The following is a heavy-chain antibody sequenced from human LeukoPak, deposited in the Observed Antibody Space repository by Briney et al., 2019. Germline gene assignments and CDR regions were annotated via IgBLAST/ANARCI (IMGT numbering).Heavy chain of an antibody. D-gene: IGHD5-24*01. Sequence: SETLSLTCTVSGGSISSSSYYWGWIRQPPGKGLEWIGSIYYSGSTYYNPSLKSRVTISVDTSKNQFSLKLSSVTAADTAVYYCARQTLGDGYVSGWGQGTLVTVSS. V-gene: IGHV4-39*01. CDR2: IYYSGST. CDR3: ARQTLGDGYVSG. J-gene: IGHJ4*02. CDR1: GGSISSSSYY.